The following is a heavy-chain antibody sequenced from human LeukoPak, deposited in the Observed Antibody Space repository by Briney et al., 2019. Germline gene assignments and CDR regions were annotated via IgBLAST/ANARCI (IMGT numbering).Heavy chain of an antibody. D-gene: IGHD6-13*01. V-gene: IGHV3-33*06. CDR1: GFTFSSYG. J-gene: IGHJ4*02. CDR3: AKVLTPYSSSWLSFDY. Sequence: GGSLRLSCAASGFTFSSYGMHWVRQAPGKRLEWVAVIWYDGSNKYYADSVKGRFTISRDNSKNTLYLQMNSLRAEDTAVYYCAKVLTPYSSSWLSFDYWGQGTLVTVSS. CDR2: IWYDGSNK.